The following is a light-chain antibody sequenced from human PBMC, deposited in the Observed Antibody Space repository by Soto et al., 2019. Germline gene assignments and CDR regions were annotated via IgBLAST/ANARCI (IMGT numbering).Light chain of an antibody. CDR3: QSYDSSLSALYV. CDR2: GNN. Sequence: QSVLTQPPSVSGAPGQGVTISCTGSSSNIGAGYEVHWYQQLPGTAPKLLIYGNNNRPSGVPDRFSGSKSGTSASLAITGLQAEDEADYYCQSYDSSLSALYVFGTGTKVHRP. V-gene: IGLV1-40*01. CDR1: SSNIGAGYE. J-gene: IGLJ1*01.